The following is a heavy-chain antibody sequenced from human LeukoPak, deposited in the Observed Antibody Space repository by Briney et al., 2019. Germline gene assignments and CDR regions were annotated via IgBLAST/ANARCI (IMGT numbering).Heavy chain of an antibody. CDR2: VCAYNGNT. Sequence: GASVKVSCKASGYTCTSYGISWVRHTPGQGLEWMGCVCAYNGNTNYSQKLQGRVTMTTDTSTSTAYMKLRSLRSDDTAVYYCARDPVMYYDILTGGEAFDIWGQGTMVTVSS. CDR1: GYTCTSYG. D-gene: IGHD3-9*01. CDR3: ARDPVMYYDILTGGEAFDI. J-gene: IGHJ3*02. V-gene: IGHV1-18*01.